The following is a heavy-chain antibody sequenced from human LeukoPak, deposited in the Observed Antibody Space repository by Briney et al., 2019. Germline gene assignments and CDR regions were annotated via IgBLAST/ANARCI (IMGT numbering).Heavy chain of an antibody. D-gene: IGHD3-9*01. V-gene: IGHV1-8*01. CDR3: ARIYYDILTGYRRFDP. CDR2: MNPNSGNT. J-gene: IGHJ5*02. CDR1: GYTFTSYD. Sequence: ASVKVSCKASGYTFTSYDINWVRQATGQGLEWMGRMNPNSGNTGYAQKFQGRVTMTRNTSISTAYMELSSLRSEDTAVYYCARIYYDILTGYRRFDPWGQGTLVTVSS.